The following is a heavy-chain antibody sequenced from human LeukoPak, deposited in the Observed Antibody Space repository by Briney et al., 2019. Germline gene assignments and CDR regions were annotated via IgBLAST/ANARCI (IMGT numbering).Heavy chain of an antibody. CDR2: VSSSSSYI. CDR1: GFIFSSYT. Sequence: PGGSLRLSCAASGFIFSSYTMNWVRLAPGKGLEWVSSVSSSSSYIYYADSVKGRFTISRDNAKNSLYLQMNSLRAEDTAVYYCARESLRVVGATTVDSWGQGTLVTVSS. CDR3: ARESLRVVGATTVDS. J-gene: IGHJ4*02. D-gene: IGHD1-26*01. V-gene: IGHV3-21*01.